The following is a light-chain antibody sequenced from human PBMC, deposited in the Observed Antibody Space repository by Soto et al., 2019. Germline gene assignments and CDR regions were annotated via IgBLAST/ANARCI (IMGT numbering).Light chain of an antibody. CDR3: QQYKSYSFT. Sequence: DIQMTQSPSTLSASVGDRVTITCRASQSISSWLAWYQQKPGKAPKLLIYKASSLESGVPSRFSGSGSGTEFTLIISSLQPADFATYYCQQYKSYSFTFGPGTKVDIK. CDR1: QSISSW. J-gene: IGKJ3*01. V-gene: IGKV1-5*03. CDR2: KAS.